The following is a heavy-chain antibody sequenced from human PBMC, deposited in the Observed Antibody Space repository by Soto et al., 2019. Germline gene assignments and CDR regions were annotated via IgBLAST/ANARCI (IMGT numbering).Heavy chain of an antibody. J-gene: IGHJ4*01. Sequence: PGGSLGLSGTASGFTFRSYAMTRFRQAPVKGLEWVSAISGNGGSTYYADSVKGRFTISRDNSKNTLYLQMNSLRAEDTAVYYCAKSAIAAAGTVGGFCFDYWGQGTLVTVSS. CDR3: AKSAIAAAGTVGGFCFDY. CDR2: ISGNGGST. CDR1: GFTFRSYA. D-gene: IGHD6-13*01. V-gene: IGHV3-23*01.